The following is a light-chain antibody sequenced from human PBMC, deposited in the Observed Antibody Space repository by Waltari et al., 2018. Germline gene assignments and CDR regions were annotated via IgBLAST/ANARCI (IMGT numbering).Light chain of an antibody. CDR2: DVS. Sequence: QSALTQPASVSGSPGQSITISCFGTSSDIGVYNYVSWYQQYPGKAPKLMIYDVSTRPSGFSDRFSGSTSDNTASLTISGLRAEDDADYYCNSYTRKTASVVFGGGTKLTVL. J-gene: IGLJ3*02. CDR1: SSDIGVYNY. CDR3: NSYTRKTASVV. V-gene: IGLV2-14*01.